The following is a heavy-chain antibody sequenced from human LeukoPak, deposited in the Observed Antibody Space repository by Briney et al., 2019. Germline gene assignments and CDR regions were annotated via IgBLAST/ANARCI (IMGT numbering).Heavy chain of an antibody. CDR1: GFTFSSYG. CDR2: IGYDGSNK. D-gene: IGHD4-17*01. J-gene: IGHJ6*03. V-gene: IGHV3-30*02. CDR3: AKRGGTTVTTSNFHMDV. Sequence: GGSLRLSCAASGFTFSSYGMHWVRQAPGKGLGWVAFIGYDGSNKYTADSARGRFTLSRDNSKDTLYLQMNSLRAEDTAVYYCAKRGGTTVTTSNFHMDVWGKGTTVTVSS.